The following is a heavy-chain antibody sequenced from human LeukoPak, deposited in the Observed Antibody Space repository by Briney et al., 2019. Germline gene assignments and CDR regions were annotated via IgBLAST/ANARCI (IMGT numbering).Heavy chain of an antibody. V-gene: IGHV3-23*01. CDR3: AKAHCSSTSCMGHLDY. CDR2: ISGSGGST. J-gene: IGHJ4*02. CDR1: GFTFSSYA. Sequence: PGGSLRLSCAASGFTFSSYAMSWVRRAPGKGLEWVSAISGSGGSTYYADSVKGRFTISRDNSKNTLYLQMNSLRAEDTAVYYCAKAHCSSTSCMGHLDYWGQGTLVTVSS. D-gene: IGHD2-2*01.